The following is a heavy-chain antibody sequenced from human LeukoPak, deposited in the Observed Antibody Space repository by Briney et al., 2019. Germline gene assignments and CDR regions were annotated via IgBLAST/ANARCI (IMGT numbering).Heavy chain of an antibody. Sequence: SETRSLTCTVSGGSISSYYWSWIRQPAGKGLEWIGRIYTSGSTNYNPSLKSQVTMSVDTSKNQFSLKLSSVTAADTAVYDCARVIAAAGMDGFHYWGQGTLVTLSS. CDR1: GGSISSYY. CDR2: IYTSGST. V-gene: IGHV4-4*07. D-gene: IGHD6-13*01. J-gene: IGHJ4*02. CDR3: ARVIAAAGMDGFHY.